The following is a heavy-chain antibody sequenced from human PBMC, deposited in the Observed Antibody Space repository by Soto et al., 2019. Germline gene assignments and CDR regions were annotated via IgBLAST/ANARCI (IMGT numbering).Heavy chain of an antibody. CDR2: ISARTGSS. CDR3: ARAFFYQGSDSRGYSFDAFDF. V-gene: IGHV1-18*01. D-gene: IGHD3-22*01. CDR1: GYTFTSSG. J-gene: IGHJ3*01. Sequence: QVQLVQSGAEVKKPGASVKVSCKASGYTFTSSGMSWVRQAPGQGLEWMGWISARTGSSEYAQRFQGRVTMTTGRSTSTAYMELRSLRSDDTAVYYCARAFFYQGSDSRGYSFDAFDFWGPGTLVTVSS.